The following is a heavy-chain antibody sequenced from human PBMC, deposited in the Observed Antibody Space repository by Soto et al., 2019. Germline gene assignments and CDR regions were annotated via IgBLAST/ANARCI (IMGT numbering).Heavy chain of an antibody. CDR2: IYYSGRT. Sequence: QVQLQESGPGLVKPSQTLSLTCTVSSGSISSDDYYWSWIRQPPGEGLEWIGYIYYSGRTHYNPSLKSRVTISIDTSKNQFSLKLSSVSAADPAVYYCARDRSNSPDYFADWGQGTLVTVSS. J-gene: IGHJ4*02. V-gene: IGHV4-30-4*01. CDR1: SGSISSDDYY. CDR3: ARDRSNSPDYFAD. D-gene: IGHD6-6*01.